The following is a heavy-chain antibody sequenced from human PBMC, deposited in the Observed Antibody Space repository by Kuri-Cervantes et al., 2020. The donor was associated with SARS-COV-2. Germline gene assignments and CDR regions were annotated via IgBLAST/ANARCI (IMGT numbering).Heavy chain of an antibody. D-gene: IGHD3-10*01. CDR3: ATAPGLPSGSINWFDP. CDR1: GYTFTSYG. V-gene: IGHV1-18*01. J-gene: IGHJ5*02. CDR2: ISAYNGNT. Sequence: GESLKISCKASGYTFTSYGISWVRQAPGQGLEWMGWISAYNGNTNYAQKLQGRVTMTTDTSTSTAYMELRSLRSDDTAVYYYATAPGLPSGSINWFDPWGQGTLVTVSS.